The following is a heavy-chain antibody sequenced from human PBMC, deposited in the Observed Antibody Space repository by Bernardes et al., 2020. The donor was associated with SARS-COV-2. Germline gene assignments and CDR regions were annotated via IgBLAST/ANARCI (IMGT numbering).Heavy chain of an antibody. CDR1: GFTFDDYA. V-gene: IGHV3-9*01. CDR2: ISWNSGSI. Sequence: GGSLRLSCAASGFTFDDYAMHWVRQAPGKGLEWVSGISWNSGSIGYADSVKGRFTISRDNAKNSLYLQMNSLRAEDTALYYCAKDRGGEYSSSRGVDYWGQGTLVTVSS. D-gene: IGHD6-6*01. CDR3: AKDRGGEYSSSRGVDY. J-gene: IGHJ4*02.